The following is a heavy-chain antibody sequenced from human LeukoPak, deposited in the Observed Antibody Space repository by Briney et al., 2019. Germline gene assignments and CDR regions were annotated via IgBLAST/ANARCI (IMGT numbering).Heavy chain of an antibody. Sequence: GASVKVSCKASGYTFTSYGISWVRQAPGQRLEWMGWINVGNGNTKYAQKFQGRVIITRDTSASTVYMELSSLRSEDTAVYYCARGFGPGYSSSWNDYWGQGTLVTVSS. D-gene: IGHD6-13*01. CDR1: GYTFTSYG. J-gene: IGHJ4*02. V-gene: IGHV1-18*01. CDR2: INVGNGNT. CDR3: ARGFGPGYSSSWNDY.